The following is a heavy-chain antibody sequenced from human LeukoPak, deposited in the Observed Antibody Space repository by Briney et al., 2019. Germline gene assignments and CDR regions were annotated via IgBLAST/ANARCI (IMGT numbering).Heavy chain of an antibody. CDR2: INTDGSST. J-gene: IGHJ4*02. CDR3: TRGYPIFDY. CDR1: GFTFSNYW. V-gene: IGHV3-74*01. Sequence: SGGSLRLSCAASGFTFSNYWMHWVRQAPGQGPVWVSRINTDGSSTSYADSVKGRFTISRDNAKNTLYLQMNSLRVEDTAVYYCTRGYPIFDYWGQGTLVTVSS. D-gene: IGHD3-16*02.